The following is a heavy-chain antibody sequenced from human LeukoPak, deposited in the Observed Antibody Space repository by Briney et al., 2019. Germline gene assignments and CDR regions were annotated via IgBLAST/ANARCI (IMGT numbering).Heavy chain of an antibody. D-gene: IGHD2-8*01. CDR3: ASSPHNGYYYYMDV. J-gene: IGHJ6*03. Sequence: ASVKISCKCSVCTFSSYAISWVRQAPGQGLEWMGRIIPIFGTANYAQKFQGRVTITTDESTSTAYMELSSLRSEDTAVYYCASSPHNGYYYYMDVWGKGTTVTVSS. V-gene: IGHV1-69*05. CDR2: IIPIFGTA. CDR1: VCTFSSYA.